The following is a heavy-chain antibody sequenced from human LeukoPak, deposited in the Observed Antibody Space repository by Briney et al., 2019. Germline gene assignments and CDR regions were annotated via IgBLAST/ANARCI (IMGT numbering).Heavy chain of an antibody. V-gene: IGHV3-48*03. J-gene: IGHJ4*02. Sequence: GGSLRLSCAASGFTFSSYEMTWVRQAPGKGLERVSYISSSGSTIYYADSVKGRFTISRDNAKNSLYLQMNSLRAEDTAVYYCARDGGYSYGFDYWGQGGLVSVPS. CDR1: GFTFSSYE. CDR2: ISSSGSTI. D-gene: IGHD5-18*01. CDR3: ARDGGYSYGFDY.